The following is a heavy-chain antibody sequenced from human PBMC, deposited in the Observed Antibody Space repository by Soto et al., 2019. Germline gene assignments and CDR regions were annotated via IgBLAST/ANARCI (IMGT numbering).Heavy chain of an antibody. D-gene: IGHD5-12*01. CDR2: ISTSGSTI. CDR1: GFTFSSYE. Sequence: GGSLRLSCAASGFTFSSYEMNWVRQAPGKGLEWVSYISTSGSTIYYADSVKGRFTISRDNAKNSLYLQMYTLRAEDTAVYYCVRGETWLQLSYYFDYWGQGTLVTVSS. V-gene: IGHV3-48*03. CDR3: VRGETWLQLSYYFDY. J-gene: IGHJ4*02.